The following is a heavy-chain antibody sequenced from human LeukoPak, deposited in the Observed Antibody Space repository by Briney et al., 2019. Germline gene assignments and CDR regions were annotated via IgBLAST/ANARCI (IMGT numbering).Heavy chain of an antibody. D-gene: IGHD3-22*01. J-gene: IGHJ4*02. CDR2: IYHSGST. V-gene: IGHV4-4*02. Sequence: PSGTLSLTRAVSGGSISSSNWWSWVRQPPGKGLEWIGEIYHSGSTNYNPSLKSRVTISVDKSKNQFSLKLSSVTAADTAVYYCARDPNYGSSGYYYGGDYWGQGTLVTVSS. CDR3: ARDPNYGSSGYYYGGDY. CDR1: GGSISSSNW.